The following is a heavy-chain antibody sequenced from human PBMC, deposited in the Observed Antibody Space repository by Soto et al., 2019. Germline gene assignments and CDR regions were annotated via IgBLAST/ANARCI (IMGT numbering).Heavy chain of an antibody. V-gene: IGHV1-69*01. CDR1: GGTFSSYA. CDR2: IIPIFGTA. Sequence: QVQLVQSGAEVKKPGSSVKVSCKASGGTFSSYAISWVRQAPGQGLEWMGGIIPIFGTANYAQKFQGRVTSTADESTSTAYMELSSLRSEDTAVYYWAREEVYFGGDCYMYAFDIWGQGTMVTVSS. D-gene: IGHD2-21*02. CDR3: AREEVYFGGDCYMYAFDI. J-gene: IGHJ3*02.